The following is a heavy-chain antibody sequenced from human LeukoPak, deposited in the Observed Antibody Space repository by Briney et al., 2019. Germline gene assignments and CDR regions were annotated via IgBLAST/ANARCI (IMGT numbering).Heavy chain of an antibody. V-gene: IGHV3-66*01. Sequence: GGSLRLSCAASGFTFSSYAMSWVRQAPGKGLEWVSVIYSGGTTYYADSVKGRFTISRDNSKKTLCLQMNSLRAEDTAVYYCARETGDDAFDIWGQGTMVTVSS. J-gene: IGHJ3*02. D-gene: IGHD7-27*01. CDR2: IYSGGTT. CDR1: GFTFSSYA. CDR3: ARETGDDAFDI.